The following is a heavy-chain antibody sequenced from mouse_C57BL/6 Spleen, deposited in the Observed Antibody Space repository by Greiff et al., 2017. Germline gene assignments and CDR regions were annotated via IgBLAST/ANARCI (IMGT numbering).Heavy chain of an antibody. CDR1: GYTFTSYW. Sequence: QVQLQQPGAELVRPGSSVKLSCKASGYTFTSYWMHWVKQRPIQGLEWIGNIDPSDSETHSNQKFKDKATWTVDKSSSTAYMQLSSLTSEDSAVYYCARYPIYRRYFDVWGTGTTVTVSS. CDR3: ARYPIYRRYFDV. J-gene: IGHJ1*03. V-gene: IGHV1-52*01. D-gene: IGHD1-1*01. CDR2: IDPSDSET.